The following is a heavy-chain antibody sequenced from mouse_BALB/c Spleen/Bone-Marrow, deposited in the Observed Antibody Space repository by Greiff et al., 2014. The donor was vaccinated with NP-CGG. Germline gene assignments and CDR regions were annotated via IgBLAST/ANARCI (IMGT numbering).Heavy chain of an antibody. V-gene: IGHV1-62-2*01. CDR2: FYPGSGSI. CDR3: ARHEKANYGNYAMDY. D-gene: IGHD1-1*01. Sequence: LVESGAELVKPGASVKLSCKASGYTFTEYIIHWVKQRSGQGLEWIGWFYPGSGSIKYNEKFKDKATLTADKSSSTVYMELSKLTSEDAAVYFCARHEKANYGNYAMDYWGQGTSVTVSS. J-gene: IGHJ4*01. CDR1: GYTFTEYI.